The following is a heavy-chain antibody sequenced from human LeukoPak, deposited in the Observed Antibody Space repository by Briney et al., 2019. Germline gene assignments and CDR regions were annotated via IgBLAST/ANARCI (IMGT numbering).Heavy chain of an antibody. V-gene: IGHV3-48*03. J-gene: IGHJ6*02. Sequence: GGSLRLSCAASGFTFSSYEMNCVRQAPGKGLEWVSYISSSGSTIYYADSVKGRFTISRDNAKNSLYLQMNSLRAEDTAVYYCARDLYISGWYYIVVYYGMDVWGQGTTVTVSS. CDR3: ARDLYISGWYYIVVYYGMDV. CDR1: GFTFSSYE. CDR2: ISSSGSTI. D-gene: IGHD6-19*01.